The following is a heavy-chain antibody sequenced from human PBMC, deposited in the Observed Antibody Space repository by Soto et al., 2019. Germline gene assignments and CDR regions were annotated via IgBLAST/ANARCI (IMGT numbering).Heavy chain of an antibody. CDR3: AREGIVVAGTEGYFDY. Sequence: PGGSLRLFCAASGFIFSSFTMNWVRQAPGKGLEWISYISNTNSPIYYADSVKGRFTISRDNAKKSLYLQMDSLRDEDTAVYYCAREGIVVAGTEGYFDYWGQGALVTVSS. CDR1: GFIFSSFT. D-gene: IGHD6-19*01. V-gene: IGHV3-48*02. CDR2: ISNTNSPI. J-gene: IGHJ4*02.